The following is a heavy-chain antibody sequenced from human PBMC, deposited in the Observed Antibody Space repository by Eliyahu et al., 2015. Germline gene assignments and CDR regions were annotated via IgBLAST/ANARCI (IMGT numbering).Heavy chain of an antibody. V-gene: IGHV4-34*01. CDR3: AREPKKGYCSSTSCTKRPYYYYYMDV. J-gene: IGHJ6*03. Sequence: QVQLQQWGAGLLKPSETLSLTCAVYGGSFSGYXWSWIRQPPGKGLEWIGEINHSGSTNYNPSLKSRVTISVDTSKNQFSLKLSSVTAADTAVYYCAREPKKGYCSSTSCTKRPYYYYYMDVWGKGTTVTVSS. CDR2: INHSGST. CDR1: GGSFSGYX. D-gene: IGHD2-2*01.